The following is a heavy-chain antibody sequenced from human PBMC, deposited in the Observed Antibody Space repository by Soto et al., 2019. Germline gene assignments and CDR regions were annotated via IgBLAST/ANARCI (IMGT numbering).Heavy chain of an antibody. D-gene: IGHD6-19*01. J-gene: IGHJ4*02. CDR1: GFTFSSYA. CDR3: VKALSGWYNFDH. CDR2: ISGSGDTT. Sequence: GGSLRLSCAASGFTFSSYAMSWVRQAPGKGLEWVSTISGSGDTTYYVGSVKGRFTISRDNSKNTLYLQMNSLRVEDTAVYYFVKALSGWYNFDHWGQGTLVTVSS. V-gene: IGHV3-23*01.